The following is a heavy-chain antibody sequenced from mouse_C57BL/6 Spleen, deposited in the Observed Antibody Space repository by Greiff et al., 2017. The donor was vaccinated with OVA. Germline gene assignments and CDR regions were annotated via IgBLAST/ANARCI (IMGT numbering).Heavy chain of an antibody. Sequence: VQLQQSGAELVKPGASVKLSCKASGYTFTSYWMQWVKQRPGQGLEWIGEIDPSDSYTNYNQKFKGKATLTVDTSSSTAYMQLSSLTSEDSAVYYCARGGEFPFAYWGQGTLVTVSA. CDR3: ARGGEFPFAY. CDR2: IDPSDSYT. CDR1: GYTFTSYW. J-gene: IGHJ3*01. V-gene: IGHV1-50*01.